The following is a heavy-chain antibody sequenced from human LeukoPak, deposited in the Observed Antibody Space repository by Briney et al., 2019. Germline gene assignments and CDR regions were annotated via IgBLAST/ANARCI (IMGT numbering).Heavy chain of an antibody. V-gene: IGHV3-43*01. D-gene: IGHD2-2*01. J-gene: IGHJ6*03. CDR3: AKSGDIVVVAYYYMDV. Sequence: GGSLRLSCAASGFTFDDYTMHWVRQDPGKGLEWVSLISWDGGSTYYADSVKGRFTISRDNSKNSLYLQMNSLRTEDTALYYCAKSGDIVVVAYYYMDVWGKGTTVTVSS. CDR2: ISWDGGST. CDR1: GFTFDDYT.